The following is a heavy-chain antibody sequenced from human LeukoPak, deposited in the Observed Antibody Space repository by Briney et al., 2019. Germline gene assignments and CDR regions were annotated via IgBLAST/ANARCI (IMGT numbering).Heavy chain of an antibody. J-gene: IGHJ4*02. CDR3: ARGSLGSSMSSDCCPLDC. D-gene: IGHD2-2*01. CDR2: IYGGGTT. CDR1: GFTVSSTY. Sequence: PGGSLRLSCAASGFTVSSTYMIWVRQAPGKGLEWVSIIYGGGTTYYADFVKGRFTLSRDSSKNTMFLQMNTLRADDTAMYYCARGSLGSSMSSDCCPLDCWGQGTVVTVSS. V-gene: IGHV3-53*01.